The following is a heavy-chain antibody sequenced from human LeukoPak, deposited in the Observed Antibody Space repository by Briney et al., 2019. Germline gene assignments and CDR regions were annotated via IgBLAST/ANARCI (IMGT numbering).Heavy chain of an antibody. CDR3: ARGSYSGNCYYFDY. J-gene: IGHJ4*02. D-gene: IGHD1-26*01. CDR1: GFIFSRYW. CDR2: IKRDGSEK. V-gene: IGHV3-7*01. Sequence: PGGSLRLSCAASGFIFSRYWMSWVRQAPGKGLEWVANIKRDGSEKYYVGSVKGRFIISRDNAKNSMYLLMNSLRAEDTAVYYCARGSYSGNCYYFDYWGQGSQVTVSS.